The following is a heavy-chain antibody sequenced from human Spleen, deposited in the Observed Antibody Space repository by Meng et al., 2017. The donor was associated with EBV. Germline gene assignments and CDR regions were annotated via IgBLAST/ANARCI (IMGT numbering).Heavy chain of an antibody. Sequence: VQVVETGGVPVQAGGSFRLSCVTSGFSFSRYWMHWVRQAPGKGLEWVSRTNEDGGITTYADSVKGRFTISRDNTKNTLYLQMNSLRAEDTGVYFCSKDLVGSDDDWGQGTLVTVFS. CDR1: GFSFSRYW. CDR3: SKDLVGSDDD. D-gene: IGHD6-25*01. CDR2: TNEDGGIT. J-gene: IGHJ4*02. V-gene: IGHV3-74*01.